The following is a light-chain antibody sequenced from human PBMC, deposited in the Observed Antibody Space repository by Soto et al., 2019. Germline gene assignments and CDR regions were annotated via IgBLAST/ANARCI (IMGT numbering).Light chain of an antibody. CDR2: ATS. V-gene: IGKV1-17*01. Sequence: DIQMTQSPSSLSASVGDRVTITCRASQAIRNDLGWYQQKPAKAPKRLIYATSSLQSGVPSRFSGSGSGTDFTLTISRLQPEDFATYYCQQLNSYPLTFGGGTKVDI. CDR3: QQLNSYPLT. J-gene: IGKJ4*01. CDR1: QAIRND.